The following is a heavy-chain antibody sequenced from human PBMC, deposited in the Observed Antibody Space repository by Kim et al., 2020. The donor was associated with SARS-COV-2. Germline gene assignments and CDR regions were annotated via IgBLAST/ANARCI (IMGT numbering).Heavy chain of an antibody. Sequence: GGSLRLSCAASGFTFSDYYMSWIRQAPGKGLEWVSYISSSSSYTNYADSVKGRFTISRDNAKNSLYLQMNSLRAEDTAVYYCARGLLVRGVITYYYYGMDVWGQGTTVTVSS. CDR1: GFTFSDYY. CDR2: ISSSSSYT. V-gene: IGHV3-11*05. D-gene: IGHD3-10*01. CDR3: ARGLLVRGVITYYYYGMDV. J-gene: IGHJ6*02.